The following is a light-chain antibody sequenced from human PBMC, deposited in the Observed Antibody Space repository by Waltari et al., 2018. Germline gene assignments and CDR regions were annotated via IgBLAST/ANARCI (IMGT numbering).Light chain of an antibody. V-gene: IGKV3-15*01. CDR1: QSINTN. CDR2: AAS. CDR3: QQYNDWPRT. Sequence: EIVMTQSPGTLSMSPGERATLSCRASQSINTNLAWYQQKPGQSPRLVIYAASTRATGLPARFSGSGSVTEFTLTISSLQSEDVAVYYCQQYNDWPRTFGQGTKVEIK. J-gene: IGKJ1*01.